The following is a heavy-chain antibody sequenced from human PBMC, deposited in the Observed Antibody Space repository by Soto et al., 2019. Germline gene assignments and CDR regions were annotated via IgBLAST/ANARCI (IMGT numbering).Heavy chain of an antibody. CDR3: ARGRGMATIGY. CDR2: IYSGGGT. CDR1: GFTVSSNY. D-gene: IGHD5-12*01. J-gene: IGHJ4*02. Sequence: EVQLVETGGGRIQPGGSLTLSCAASGFTVSSNYMSWVRQAPGKGLEWVSVIYSGGGTDYADSVKGRFTISRDNSKNTLYLQVNSLRAEDTAVYYCARGRGMATIGYWGQGTLVTVSS. V-gene: IGHV3-53*02.